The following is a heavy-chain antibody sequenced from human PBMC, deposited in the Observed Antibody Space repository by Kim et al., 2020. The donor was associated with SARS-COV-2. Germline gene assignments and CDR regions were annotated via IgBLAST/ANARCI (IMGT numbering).Heavy chain of an antibody. CDR3: ARHLSMIAPKGWFDP. V-gene: IGHV4-59*08. CDR2: IYYSGST. D-gene: IGHD3-22*01. CDR1: GGSISSYY. Sequence: SETLSLTCTVSGGSISSYYWSWIRQPPGKGLEWIGYIYYSGSTNYNPSLKSRVTISVDTSKNQFSLKLSSVTAADTAVYYCARHLSMIAPKGWFDPWGQGTLVTVSS. J-gene: IGHJ5*02.